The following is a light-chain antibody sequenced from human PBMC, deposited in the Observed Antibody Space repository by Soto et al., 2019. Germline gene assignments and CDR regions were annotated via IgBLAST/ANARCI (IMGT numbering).Light chain of an antibody. V-gene: IGLV1-51*01. Sequence: QSVLTQPPSVSAAPGQKVTISCSGSSSNIGNNYVSWYQQLPRTAPKLLIYDNNKRPSGIPDRFSGSKSGTSATLGITGLQTGVEADYSCGPWDRSRSPYVFGPGNKVTHL. J-gene: IGLJ1*01. CDR1: SSNIGNNY. CDR3: GPWDRSRSPYV. CDR2: DNN.